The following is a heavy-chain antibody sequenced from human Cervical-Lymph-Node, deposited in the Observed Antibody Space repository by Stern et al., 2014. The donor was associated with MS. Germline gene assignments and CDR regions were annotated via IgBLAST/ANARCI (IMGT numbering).Heavy chain of an antibody. CDR1: GFTFTNYA. J-gene: IGHJ4*02. CDR2: ISGSGDST. V-gene: IGHV3-23*04. D-gene: IGHD1-1*01. Sequence: EMQLVESGGGLVQPGGSLRLSCAASGFTFTNYAMTWVRQPPGAGLEWVSAISGSGDSTYYADSVKGRFTISRDNSKNTVYLQMISLRADDTAVYYCVRDGNWNVGLDPHDYWGLGTLVTVSS. CDR3: VRDGNWNVGLDPHDY.